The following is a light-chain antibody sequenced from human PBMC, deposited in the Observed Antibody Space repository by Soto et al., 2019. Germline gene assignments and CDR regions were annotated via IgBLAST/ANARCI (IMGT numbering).Light chain of an antibody. Sequence: QSALTQPASVSGSPGQSITISCTGTSSDVGAYNCVSWYQQHPGKAPKLMIYEVSSRPSGVSNRFSGSKSGNTASLTISGLQAEDEADYYCASYTSSSTWVFGGGTQLTVL. CDR1: SSDVGAYNC. V-gene: IGLV2-14*01. CDR2: EVS. J-gene: IGLJ3*02. CDR3: ASYTSSSTWV.